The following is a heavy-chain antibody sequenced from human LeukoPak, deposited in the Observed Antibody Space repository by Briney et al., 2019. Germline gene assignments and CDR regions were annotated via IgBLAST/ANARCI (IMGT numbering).Heavy chain of an antibody. J-gene: IGHJ6*02. CDR2: IVVGSGNT. CDR3: AAPFAAPSGSYESPLYYYYGMDV. CDR1: GFTFTSSA. V-gene: IGHV1-58*02. Sequence: SVKVSCKASGFTFTSSAMQWVRQARGQRLEWIGWIVVGSGNTNYAQKFQERVTITRDMSTSTAYMGLSSLRSQDTAVYYCAAPFAAPSGSYESPLYYYYGMDVWGQGTTVTVSS. D-gene: IGHD1-26*01.